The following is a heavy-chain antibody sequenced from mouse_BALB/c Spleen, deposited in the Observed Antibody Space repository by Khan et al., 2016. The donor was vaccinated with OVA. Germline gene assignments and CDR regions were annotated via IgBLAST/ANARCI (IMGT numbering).Heavy chain of an antibody. V-gene: IGHV1-12*01. J-gene: IGHJ2*01. CDR1: GYTFTSYN. CDR2: IYPGNGDT. D-gene: IGHD4-1*01. Sequence: QVQLKESGAELVKPGASVKMSCKASGYTFTSYNIHWVKQTPGQGLEWIGAIYPGNGDTSYNQKLKGKATLTAAKSSSTAYMQVSSLTSEDSAVYYCARRGANWDEFDYWGQGTTLTVSS. CDR3: ARRGANWDEFDY.